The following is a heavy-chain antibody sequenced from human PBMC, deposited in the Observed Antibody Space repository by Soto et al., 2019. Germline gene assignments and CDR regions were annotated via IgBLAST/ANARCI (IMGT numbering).Heavy chain of an antibody. CDR1: GFTFSSYA. J-gene: IGHJ4*02. D-gene: IGHD4-17*01. CDR2: ISGSGCST. Sequence: PGGSLRLSCAASGFTFSSYAMSWVRQAPGKGLEWVSAISGSGCSTYYADSVKGRFTISRDNSKNTLYLQMNSLRAEDTAVYYCAKDLRAATVSHFDYWGQGTLVTVSS. CDR3: AKDLRAATVSHFDY. V-gene: IGHV3-23*01.